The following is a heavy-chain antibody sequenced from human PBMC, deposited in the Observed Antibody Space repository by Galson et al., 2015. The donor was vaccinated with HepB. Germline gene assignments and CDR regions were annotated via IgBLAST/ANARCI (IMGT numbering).Heavy chain of an antibody. CDR1: GFTFSAYS. CDR3: ARDDLKLETWFDP. J-gene: IGHJ5*02. Sequence: SLRLSCAASGFTFSAYSMNWVRLAPGKGLEWVSYINRDSSSIYYADSVKGRFTISRDNAKNSLYLQMNSLRVDDTAVYHCARDDLKLETWFDPWGQGSLVSVSS. D-gene: IGHD1-1*01. V-gene: IGHV3-48*01. CDR2: INRDSSSI.